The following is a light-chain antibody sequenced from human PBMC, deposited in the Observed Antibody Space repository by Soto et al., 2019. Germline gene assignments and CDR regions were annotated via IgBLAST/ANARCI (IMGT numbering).Light chain of an antibody. V-gene: IGKV1-5*01. CDR3: QQYNSYWT. Sequence: EIQMTQSPSTLSAYVGDRVTITCRASQSISGWLAWYQQKPGKAPKLLIYDASSLESGVPSRFSGSGSGTEFTLTISSLQPDDFATYYCQQYNSYWTFGQGTKVDI. CDR2: DAS. J-gene: IGKJ1*01. CDR1: QSISGW.